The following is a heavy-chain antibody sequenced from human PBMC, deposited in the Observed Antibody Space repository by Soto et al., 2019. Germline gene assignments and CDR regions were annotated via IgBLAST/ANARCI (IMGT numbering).Heavy chain of an antibody. Sequence: PSETLSLTCSVAGGSISGTYWSWIRQSPGKGLEWLGYVYYTGSTNYSPSLRSRVSISVDTSKNEFSLRLSSVTAADTAVYFCARSVAAPGAHIDYWGQGTKVTVSS. V-gene: IGHV4-59*01. CDR2: VYYTGST. D-gene: IGHD6-13*01. J-gene: IGHJ4*02. CDR3: ARSVAAPGAHIDY. CDR1: GGSISGTY.